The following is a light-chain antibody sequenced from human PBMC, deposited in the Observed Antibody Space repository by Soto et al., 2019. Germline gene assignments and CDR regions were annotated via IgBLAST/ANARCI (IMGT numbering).Light chain of an antibody. CDR3: SSYTSSNTDV. CDR2: DVS. CDR1: SSDVGAYNY. Sequence: QSLLTQPSSVSGSPGQSSTLSCTGTSSDVGAYNYVSWYQHHPGKVPQLMIYDVSNRPSGVSNRFSGSKSGNTASLTISGLQAEDEADYYCSSYTSSNTDVFGTGNKVTVL. V-gene: IGLV2-14*03. J-gene: IGLJ1*01.